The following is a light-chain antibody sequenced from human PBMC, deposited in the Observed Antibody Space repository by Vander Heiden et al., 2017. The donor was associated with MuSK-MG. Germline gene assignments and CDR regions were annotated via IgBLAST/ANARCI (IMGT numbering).Light chain of an antibody. CDR3: RQYDTSPRT. Sequence: DIQMTQSPSSLSASVGDRVTITCRASQGIRNDLAWYQQKPGKAPKRLMYAASFLQSGVPSRFSGSGPGTAFTLTISSLQPEDSATYYCRQYDTSPRTFGQGTKVEIK. CDR1: QGIRND. V-gene: IGKV1-17*01. J-gene: IGKJ1*01. CDR2: AAS.